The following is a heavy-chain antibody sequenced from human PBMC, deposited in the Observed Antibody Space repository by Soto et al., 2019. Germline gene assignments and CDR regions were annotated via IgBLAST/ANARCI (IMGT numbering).Heavy chain of an antibody. CDR2: LVPLFDTA. J-gene: IGHJ4*02. V-gene: IGHV1-69*13. Sequence: GASVKVSCKASGGTFSNYAINWVRQAPGQGLEWMGGLVPLFDTANYAQTFQDRVTITADESTNTAYMELSGLRSEDTAVYYCALHIRYYDSWSGYPPIDYWGQRTLVPISS. D-gene: IGHD3-3*01. CDR1: GGTFSNYA. CDR3: ALHIRYYDSWSGYPPIDY.